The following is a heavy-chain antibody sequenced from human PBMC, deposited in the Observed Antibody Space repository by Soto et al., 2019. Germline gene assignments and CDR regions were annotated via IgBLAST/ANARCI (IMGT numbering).Heavy chain of an antibody. V-gene: IGHV4-59*01. CDR1: GTSIRGYY. D-gene: IGHD3-10*01. Sequence: SETLSLTCSVSGTSIRGYYGTWIRQPPGKGLEWIGYIYYTGATKYNPSLKSRVTISVDTSKNQFSLRLNSVTAADTAVYYCARGVSSFGSNHFDSWGQGALVTVSS. CDR3: ARGVSSFGSNHFDS. J-gene: IGHJ4*02. CDR2: IYYTGAT.